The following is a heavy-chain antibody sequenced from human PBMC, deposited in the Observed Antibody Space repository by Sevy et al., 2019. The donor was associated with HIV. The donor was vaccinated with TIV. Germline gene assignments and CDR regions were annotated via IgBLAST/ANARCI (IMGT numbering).Heavy chain of an antibody. D-gene: IGHD3-10*01. CDR3: AILPRGSHTLFDY. Sequence: GESLKIPCKGSGYSFTSYWNAWVRQMPGKGLEWMGIIYPGDSDTRYSPSFQGQVPISADKSISTAYLQWSSLKASDTAMYYCAILPRGSHTLFDYWGQGTLVTVSS. J-gene: IGHJ4*02. CDR1: GYSFTSYW. V-gene: IGHV5-51*01. CDR2: IYPGDSDT.